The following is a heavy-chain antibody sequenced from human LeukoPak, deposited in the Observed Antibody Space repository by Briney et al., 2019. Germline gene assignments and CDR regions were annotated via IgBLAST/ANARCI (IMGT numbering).Heavy chain of an antibody. CDR1: GFTFSSYW. Sequence: PGGSLRLSCAASGFTFSSYWMHWVRQAPGKGLVWVSRINSDGSSTSYADSVKGRFTISRDNAKNTLYLQMNSLRAEDTAVYYCARVGDIVATPPPRGRYYYYYRDVGGKGPTVTISS. CDR2: INSDGSST. V-gene: IGHV3-74*01. D-gene: IGHD5-12*01. J-gene: IGHJ6*03. CDR3: ARVGDIVATPPPRGRYYYYYRDV.